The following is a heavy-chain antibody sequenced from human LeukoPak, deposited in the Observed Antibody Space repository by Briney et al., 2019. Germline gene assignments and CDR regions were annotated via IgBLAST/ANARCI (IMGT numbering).Heavy chain of an antibody. CDR1: GFTFSSYE. J-gene: IGHJ6*03. Sequence: GGSLRLSCAASGFTFSSYEMNWVRQAPGKGLEWVSYISSSGSTIYYADSVKGRFTISRDNAKNSLYLQMNSLRAEDMALYYCAKETSRGYSYGPKGYMDVWGKGTTVTISS. D-gene: IGHD5-18*01. CDR2: ISSSGSTI. CDR3: AKETSRGYSYGPKGYMDV. V-gene: IGHV3-48*03.